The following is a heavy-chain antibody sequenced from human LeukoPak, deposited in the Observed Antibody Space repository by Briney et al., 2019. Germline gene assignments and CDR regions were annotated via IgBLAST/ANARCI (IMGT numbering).Heavy chain of an antibody. J-gene: IGHJ5*02. D-gene: IGHD6-13*01. V-gene: IGHV4-39*01. CDR2: IYYSGST. CDR1: GGSISSSSYY. Sequence: SETLSLTCTVSGGSISSSSYYWGWIRQPPGKGLEWIGSIYYSGSTYYNPSLKSRVTISVDTSKNQFSLKLSSVTAADTAVYYCARRPLSAAWFDPWGQGTLVTVSS. CDR3: ARRPLSAAWFDP.